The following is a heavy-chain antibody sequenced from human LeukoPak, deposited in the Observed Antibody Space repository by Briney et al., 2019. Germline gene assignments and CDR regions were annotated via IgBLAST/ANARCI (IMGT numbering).Heavy chain of an antibody. CDR1: GGSFSGYY. D-gene: IGHD1-26*01. J-gene: IGHJ5*02. CDR3: ARVSGAGDGWFDP. Sequence: SETLPLTCAVYGGSFSGYYWSWIRQPPGKGLEWIGEINHSGSTNYNPSLKSRVTISVDTSKNQFSLKLSSVTAADTAVYYCARVSGAGDGWFDPWGQGTLVTVSS. V-gene: IGHV4-34*01. CDR2: INHSGST.